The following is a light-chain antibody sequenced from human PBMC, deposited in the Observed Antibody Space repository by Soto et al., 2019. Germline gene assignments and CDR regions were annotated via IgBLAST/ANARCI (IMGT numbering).Light chain of an antibody. Sequence: DIVMTQSPDSLAVSLGERATINCKSSQRVLNSSNKKNYLAWYKQTPGHPPELLIYWASIRESGVPDRFGGSGSGTDFTLTISSLQAEDVAVYYCQQHRSVPNTFGQGTKVEIK. CDR2: WAS. J-gene: IGKJ2*01. CDR1: QRVLNSSNKKNY. V-gene: IGKV4-1*01. CDR3: QQHRSVPNT.